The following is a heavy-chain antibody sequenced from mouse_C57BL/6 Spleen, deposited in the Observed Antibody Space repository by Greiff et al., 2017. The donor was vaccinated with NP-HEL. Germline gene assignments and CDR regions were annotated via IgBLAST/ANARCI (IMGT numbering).Heavy chain of an antibody. CDR1: GFTFSSYA. D-gene: IGHD1-1*01. CDR2: ISDGGSYT. V-gene: IGHV5-4*01. Sequence: EVQLQESGGGLVKPGGSLKLSCAASGFTFSSYAMSWVRQTPEKRLEWVATISDGGSYTYYPDNVKGRFTISRDNAKNNLYLQMSHLKSEDTAMYYCARDPDYYGSASYAMDYWGQGTSVTVSS. CDR3: ARDPDYYGSASYAMDY. J-gene: IGHJ4*01.